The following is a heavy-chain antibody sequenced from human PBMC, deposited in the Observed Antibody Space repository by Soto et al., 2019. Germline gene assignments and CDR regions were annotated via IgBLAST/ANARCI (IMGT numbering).Heavy chain of an antibody. V-gene: IGHV1-69*01. CDR3: ARVIPVVSSWFDP. J-gene: IGHJ5*02. D-gene: IGHD2-21*01. Sequence: QVQLVQSGAEVKKPGSSVKVSCKASGGNFSSYAISWVRQAPGQGLEWMGGIIPIFGTANYAQNFQGRVTISPEESTSTAYMELSSVRAAEKAVYYWARVIPVVSSWFDPWGQGTVVTVSS. CDR2: IIPIFGTA. CDR1: GGNFSSYA.